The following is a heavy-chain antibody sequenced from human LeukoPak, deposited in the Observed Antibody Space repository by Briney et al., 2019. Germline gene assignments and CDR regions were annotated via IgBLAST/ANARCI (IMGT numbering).Heavy chain of an antibody. CDR2: IVVGSGNT. D-gene: IGHD5-12*01. CDR3: AAGTPNIVAHDAFDI. CDR1: GFTFTSSA. Sequence: SVKGSCKASGFTFTSSAMQWVRQARGQRLKWIGWIVVGSGNTNYAQKFQERVTITRDMSTSTAYMELSSLRSEDTAVYYCAAGTPNIVAHDAFDIWGQGTMVTVSS. V-gene: IGHV1-58*02. J-gene: IGHJ3*02.